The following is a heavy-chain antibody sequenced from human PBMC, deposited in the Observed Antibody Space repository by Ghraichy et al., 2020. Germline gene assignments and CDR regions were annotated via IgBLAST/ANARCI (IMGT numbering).Heavy chain of an antibody. CDR2: ISGSGATT. Sequence: GGSLRLSCAAYGFTFSSYAMSWVRQAPGKGLEWVSAISGSGATTYYADSVKGRFTISRDNSKNTLYLQMNSLRAEDTAVYYCAKEDSSGYYVYAFDIWGQGTMVTVSS. D-gene: IGHD3-22*01. CDR1: GFTFSSYA. V-gene: IGHV3-23*01. CDR3: AKEDSSGYYVYAFDI. J-gene: IGHJ3*02.